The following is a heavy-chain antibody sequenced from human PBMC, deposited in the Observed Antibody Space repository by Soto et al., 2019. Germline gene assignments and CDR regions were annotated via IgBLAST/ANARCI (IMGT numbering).Heavy chain of an antibody. D-gene: IGHD4-17*01. CDR2: FYYSQST. V-gene: IGHV4-39*01. J-gene: IGHJ4*02. Sequence: SETLSLTCTVSGGSLTSNSYYWGWIRQPPGKGLEWIGSFYYSQSTYFNPSLKSRVTISVETSKNQYSLRLSAVTAADTAVYYCARRSTVTYDYWGQGILVTVSS. CDR3: ARRSTVTYDY. CDR1: GGSLTSNSYY.